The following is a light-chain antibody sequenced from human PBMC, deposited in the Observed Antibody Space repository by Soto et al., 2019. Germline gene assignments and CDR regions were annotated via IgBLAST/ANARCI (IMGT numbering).Light chain of an antibody. J-gene: IGLJ2*01. CDR1: SSNNGAGYG. CDR3: QSYDSNLSGSL. V-gene: IGLV1-40*01. CDR2: NYV. Sequence: QSALTQPPSVSGAPGQRVTISCAGTSSNNGAGYGVHWYQQLPGRAPKLLIHNYVNRPSGVPDRFSGSKSGTSASLAITGLQGEDEGDYYCQSYDSNLSGSLFGGGTKVTVL.